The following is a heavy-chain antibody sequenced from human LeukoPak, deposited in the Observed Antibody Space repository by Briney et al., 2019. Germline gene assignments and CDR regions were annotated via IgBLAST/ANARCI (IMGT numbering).Heavy chain of an antibody. CDR3: ATGTTAGEGFNY. V-gene: IGHV1-8*01. D-gene: IGHD1-1*01. Sequence: ASVKVSCKASGYTFTSYDINWVRQATGQGLEWLGWMNPNSGNTGYAQKFQGRVTMTRNTSISTAYMELSSLRSEDTAVYYCATGTTAGEGFNYWGRGTLVTVSS. CDR2: MNPNSGNT. J-gene: IGHJ4*02. CDR1: GYTFTSYD.